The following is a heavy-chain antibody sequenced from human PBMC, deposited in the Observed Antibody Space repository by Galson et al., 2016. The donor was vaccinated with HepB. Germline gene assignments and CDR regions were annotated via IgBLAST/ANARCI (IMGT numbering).Heavy chain of an antibody. V-gene: IGHV4-59*01. Sequence: LSLTCTVSSGPINAYYFSWIRQPPGKSLEFIGYNYYRGITDYNPSLKSRVAISVATSKDQFSLRLSSVTAADTAMYYCARERRREHFQYWGQGTLVTVSS. CDR1: SGPINAYY. CDR2: NYYRGIT. D-gene: IGHD1/OR15-1a*01. CDR3: ARERRREHFQY. J-gene: IGHJ1*01.